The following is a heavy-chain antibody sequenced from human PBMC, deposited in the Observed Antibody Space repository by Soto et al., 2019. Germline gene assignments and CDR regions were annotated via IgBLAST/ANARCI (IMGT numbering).Heavy chain of an antibody. CDR2: ISYDGSNK. Sequence: GGSLRLSCAASGFTFSSYGMHWVRQAPGKGLEWVAVISYDGSNKYYADSVKGRFTISRDNSKNTLYLQMNSLRAEDTAVYYCAKDSAHLTIFGAYYYYMDVWGKGTTVTVSS. CDR1: GFTFSSYG. J-gene: IGHJ6*03. CDR3: AKDSAHLTIFGAYYYYMDV. V-gene: IGHV3-30*18. D-gene: IGHD3-3*01.